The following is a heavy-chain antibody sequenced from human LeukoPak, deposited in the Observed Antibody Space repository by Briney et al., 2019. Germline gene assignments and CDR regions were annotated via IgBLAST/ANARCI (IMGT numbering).Heavy chain of an antibody. CDR3: ASYCSSTNCYRGGVY. V-gene: IGHV4-39*01. CDR2: IYYSGTI. D-gene: IGHD2-2*02. J-gene: IGHJ4*02. CDR1: GGSISSSNYY. Sequence: PSETLSLACTVSGGSISSSNYYWAWIRQPPGKGLEWIGSIYYSGTIYYNPSLKSRVTISVDTSKNQFSLKLSSVTAADTAVYYCASYCSSTNCYRGGVYWGQGTLVTVSS.